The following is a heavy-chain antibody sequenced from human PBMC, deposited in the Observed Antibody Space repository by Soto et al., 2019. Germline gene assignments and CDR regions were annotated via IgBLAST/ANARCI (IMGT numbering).Heavy chain of an antibody. J-gene: IGHJ4*02. Sequence: QVQLQESGPGLVKPSETLSLTCTVSGGSISSYYWSWIRQPPGKGLEWIGYIYYSGSTNYNPSLRSRVPISVDTSQNQVSLKLSSVTAADTAVYYCARRGYRYGVWRDYFDYWGQGTLVTVSS. CDR1: GGSISSYY. V-gene: IGHV4-59*01. CDR3: ARRGYRYGVWRDYFDY. CDR2: IYYSGST. D-gene: IGHD5-18*01.